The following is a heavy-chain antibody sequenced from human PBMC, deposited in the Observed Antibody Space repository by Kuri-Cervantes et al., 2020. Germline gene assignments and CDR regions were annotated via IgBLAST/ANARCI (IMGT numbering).Heavy chain of an antibody. CDR2: IIPIFGTA. V-gene: IGHV1-69*13. D-gene: IGHD2-15*01. CDR3: ARPYCSGGSCYANWFDP. Sequence: SVKVSCKASGGTFSSYAISWVRQAPGQGLEWMGGIIPIFGTANYAQKFQGRVTITADESTSTAYMELSSLRSEDTAVYYCARPYCSGGSCYANWFDPWGQGTLVTVSS. CDR1: GGTFSSYA. J-gene: IGHJ5*02.